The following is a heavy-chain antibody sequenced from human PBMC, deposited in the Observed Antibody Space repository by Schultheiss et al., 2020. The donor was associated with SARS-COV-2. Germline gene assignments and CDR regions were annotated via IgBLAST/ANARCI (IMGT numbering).Heavy chain of an antibody. D-gene: IGHD4-23*01. Sequence: GGSLRLSCAASGFTFSSYAMHWVRQAPGKGLEWVSAISGSGGSTYYADSVKGRFTISRDNAKNSLYLQMNSLRAEDTAVYYCARDKAVGDYWGQGTLVTVAS. CDR1: GFTFSSYA. CDR3: ARDKAVGDY. J-gene: IGHJ4*02. CDR2: ISGSGGST. V-gene: IGHV3-21*04.